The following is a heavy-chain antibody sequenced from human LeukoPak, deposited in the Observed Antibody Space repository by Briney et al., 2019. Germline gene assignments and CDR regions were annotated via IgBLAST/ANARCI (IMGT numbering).Heavy chain of an antibody. J-gene: IGHJ6*03. Sequence: SETLSLTCTVSGGSISSYYWSWIRQPPGKGLEWIGYIYYSGSTNYNPSLKSRVTISVDTSKNQFSLKLSSVTAADTAVYYCARVGFGVTTPYYYYYMDVWGKGTTVTVSS. V-gene: IGHV4-59*01. CDR3: ARVGFGVTTPYYYYYMDV. CDR2: IYYSGST. D-gene: IGHD3-3*01. CDR1: GGSISSYY.